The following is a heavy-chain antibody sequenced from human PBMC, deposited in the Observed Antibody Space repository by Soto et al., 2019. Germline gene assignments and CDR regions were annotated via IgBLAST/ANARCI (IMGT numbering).Heavy chain of an antibody. CDR1: GGTFSSYA. J-gene: IGHJ4*02. D-gene: IGHD3-22*01. Sequence: SVKVSCKASGGTFSSYAISWVRQAPGQGLEWMGGIIPIFGTANYAQKFQGRVTITADESTSTAYMELSSLRSEDTAVYYCAREGYYDSSGYQPEGYFDYWGQGTLVTVSS. CDR2: IIPIFGTA. V-gene: IGHV1-69*13. CDR3: AREGYYDSSGYQPEGYFDY.